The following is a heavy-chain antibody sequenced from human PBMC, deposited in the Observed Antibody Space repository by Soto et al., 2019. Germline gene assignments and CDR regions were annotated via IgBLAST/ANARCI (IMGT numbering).Heavy chain of an antibody. CDR1: GGFISSYY. J-gene: IGHJ5*02. D-gene: IGHD4-17*01. V-gene: IGHV4-39*01. CDR2: MHYSGDT. Sequence: QVVLQESGPRGVKPSETLFLTCSVSGGFISSYYWTWIRQSPGKGLEWIASMHYSGDTHYNPSLQSRVTISVYTSNNQFSLKMSYVTATDTAAYYCARLTGMTTATTDRAFDPGGEGTLVTVSS. CDR3: ARLTGMTTATTDRAFDP.